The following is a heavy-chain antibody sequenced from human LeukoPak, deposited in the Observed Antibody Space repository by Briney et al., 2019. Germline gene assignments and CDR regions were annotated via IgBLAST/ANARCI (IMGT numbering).Heavy chain of an antibody. J-gene: IGHJ4*02. D-gene: IGHD1-1*01. CDR3: ARDHYNKTWYKY. V-gene: IGHV4-39*02. CDR2: MDYSGTT. CDR1: GDSISSSGRFY. Sequence: SETLSLTCSVSGDSISSSGRFYWGWLRQPPGKGLEWIGSMDYSGTTDYNPSLKSRVTLSVDMSKDQFSLKLTSVTAADTALYYCARDHYNKTWYKYWGQGTLVTVSS.